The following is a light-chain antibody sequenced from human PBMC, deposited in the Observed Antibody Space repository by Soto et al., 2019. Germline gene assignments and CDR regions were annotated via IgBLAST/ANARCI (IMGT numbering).Light chain of an antibody. CDR3: QQLNTFPVT. CDR2: ASS. CDR1: QGISSY. V-gene: IGKV1-9*01. J-gene: IGKJ5*01. Sequence: DIQLTQSPSFLSASVGDRVTISCRASQGISSYLAWYQQTPGKAPKLLIYASSTLQSGVPSRFSASGSGTAFTLTIGSLQPEDFATYYCQQLNTFPVTFGQGTRLDI.